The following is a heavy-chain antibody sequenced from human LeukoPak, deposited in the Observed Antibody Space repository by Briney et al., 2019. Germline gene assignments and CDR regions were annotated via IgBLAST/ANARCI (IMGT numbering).Heavy chain of an antibody. Sequence: GGSLRLSCAASGFTFNTYWMHWVRHAPGKGLVWVSRISSDGSFINYADSVKGRFTISRDNAKNTLYLQMNSLRDEDTAIYYCARGPGSGGGYYVGDAWGQGTQVTVSS. V-gene: IGHV3-74*01. CDR2: ISSDGSFI. J-gene: IGHJ5*02. CDR1: GFTFNTYW. D-gene: IGHD1-26*01. CDR3: ARGPGSGGGYYVGDA.